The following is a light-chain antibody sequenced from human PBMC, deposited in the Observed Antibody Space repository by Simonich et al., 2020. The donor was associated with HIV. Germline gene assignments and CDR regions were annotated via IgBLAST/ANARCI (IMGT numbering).Light chain of an antibody. Sequence: QSALTQPRSVSGSPGQSVTISCTGTSSDVGYYNYVSWYQQHPGTAPKLMIYDVSTRPSGVPDRFSGSKSGNTASLTISGLQAEDEADYYCSSYTSSSTFDVVFGGGTKLTVL. CDR2: DVS. CDR3: SSYTSSSTFDVV. V-gene: IGLV2-11*01. J-gene: IGLJ2*01. CDR1: SSDVGYYNY.